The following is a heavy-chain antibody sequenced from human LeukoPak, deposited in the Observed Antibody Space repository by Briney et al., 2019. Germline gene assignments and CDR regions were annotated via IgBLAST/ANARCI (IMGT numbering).Heavy chain of an antibody. CDR2: ISSSSSYI. D-gene: IGHD5-12*01. CDR3: ARDSRSGYDF. CDR1: GFTFSSYS. J-gene: IGHJ4*02. V-gene: IGHV3-21*01. Sequence: GGSLRLSCAASGFTFSSYSMSWVRQAPGKGLEWVSSISSSSSYIYYADSVKGRFTISRDNAKNSLYLQMNSLRAEDTAVYYCARDSRSGYDFGGQGTLVTVSS.